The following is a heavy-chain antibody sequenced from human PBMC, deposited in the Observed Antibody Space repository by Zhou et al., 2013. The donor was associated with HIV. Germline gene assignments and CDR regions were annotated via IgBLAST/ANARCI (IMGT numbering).Heavy chain of an antibody. CDR3: ARGEDLWFGELPSYGLDV. CDR2: VNPNTGDT. Sequence: QVQLVQSGADVKKPGASVKVSCKASGYTFTGYYIHWVRQAPGHGLELMGWVNPNTGDTNSPQKFQGRVTMSRDTSISTAYMELSRLRSDDTATYYCARGEDLWFGELPSYGLDVWGQGTTVTVSS. V-gene: IGHV1-2*02. D-gene: IGHD3-10*01. CDR1: GYTFTGYY. J-gene: IGHJ6*02.